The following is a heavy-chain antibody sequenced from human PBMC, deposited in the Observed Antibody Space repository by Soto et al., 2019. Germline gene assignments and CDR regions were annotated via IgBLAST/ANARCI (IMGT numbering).Heavy chain of an antibody. CDR3: ARDGIEYSGYDLGAFDI. Sequence: VKVSCKASGYTFTSYYMHWVRQAPGQGLEWMGIINPSGGSTSYAQKFQGRVTMTRDTSTSTVYMELSSLRSEDTAVYYCARDGIEYSGYDLGAFDIWGQGNPGHRLL. D-gene: IGHD5-12*01. CDR1: GYTFTSYY. CDR2: INPSGGST. J-gene: IGHJ3*02. V-gene: IGHV1-46*03.